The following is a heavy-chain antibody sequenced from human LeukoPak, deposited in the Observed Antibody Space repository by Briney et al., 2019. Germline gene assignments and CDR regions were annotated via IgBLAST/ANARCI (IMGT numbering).Heavy chain of an antibody. CDR3: AREIWNDASFDY. D-gene: IGHD1-1*01. V-gene: IGHV1-46*01. CDR1: GYSFTLYY. Sequence: ASGNVSCKPSGYSFTLYYMHWVRQAPGQGLEWMGIINPSGGSTSYAQKFQGTVTMTRYTSTSSVYMELRSLSSEDTAVYYGAREIWNDASFDYWGQGTLVTVSS. CDR2: INPSGGST. J-gene: IGHJ4*02.